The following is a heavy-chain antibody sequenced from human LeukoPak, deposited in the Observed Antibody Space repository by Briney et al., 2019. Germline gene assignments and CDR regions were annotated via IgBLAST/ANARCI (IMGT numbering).Heavy chain of an antibody. J-gene: IGHJ3*02. D-gene: IGHD6-13*01. CDR3: ARDLATVYTSNWSDAFDI. CDR1: GYXFTSFG. Sequence: ASVRVSCKASGYXFTSFGITWVRQAPGQGLEWMGWISAYNGNTNYAQKLQGRVTMTTDTSTSTAYMELRSLRSDDTAVYYCARDLATVYTSNWSDAFDIWGQGTMVTVSS. CDR2: ISAYNGNT. V-gene: IGHV1-18*01.